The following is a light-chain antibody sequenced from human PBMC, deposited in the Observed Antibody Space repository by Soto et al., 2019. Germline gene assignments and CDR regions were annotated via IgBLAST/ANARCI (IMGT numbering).Light chain of an antibody. Sequence: EVVMTQSPATLSVSPGERATLLCRASQSVNDNVAWYQQKPGQPPRLLFYGASIRATGIPARFSGSGSGTEFTLTISSLQSEDFAVYYCQQYNNWPLTFGGGTKVE. CDR2: GAS. CDR1: QSVNDN. CDR3: QQYNNWPLT. J-gene: IGKJ4*01. V-gene: IGKV3-15*01.